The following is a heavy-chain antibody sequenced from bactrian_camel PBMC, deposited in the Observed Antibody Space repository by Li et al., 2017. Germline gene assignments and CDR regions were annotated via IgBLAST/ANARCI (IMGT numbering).Heavy chain of an antibody. D-gene: IGHD6*01. J-gene: IGHJ4*01. Sequence: HVQLVESGGGSVQAGGSLRLSCTQSGLSSSRYCMGWFRQAPGKGLEWVSSLLSGGNTHYADSVKGRFAISRDSAKNTLYLQMSSLKSEDTAMYYCSTGFGSVGIWGQATQVTVS. CDR1: GLSSSRYC. V-gene: IGHV3S1*01. CDR2: LLSGGNT. CDR3: STGFGSVGI.